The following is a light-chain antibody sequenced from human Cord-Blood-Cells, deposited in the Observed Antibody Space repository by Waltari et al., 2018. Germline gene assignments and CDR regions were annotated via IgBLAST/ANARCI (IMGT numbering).Light chain of an antibody. CDR3: CSYAGSYTFGV. J-gene: IGLJ2*01. CDR1: SSDVGGYNY. CDR2: DVS. Sequence: QSALTHPRSVSGSPGQSVTISCTGTSSDVGGYNYVSWYQQPQGKAPKLMIYDVSKRPSVVPERFSGSKSVNTASLTISALQAEDEADYYCCSYAGSYTFGVFGGGTKLTVL. V-gene: IGLV2-11*01.